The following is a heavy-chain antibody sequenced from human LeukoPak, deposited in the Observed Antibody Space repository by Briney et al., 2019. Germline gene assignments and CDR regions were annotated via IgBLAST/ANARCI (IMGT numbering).Heavy chain of an antibody. J-gene: IGHJ3*02. CDR1: GISFSTYA. Sequence: GGSLRLSCAASGISFSTYAMSWVRQAPGKGLEWVSTISGSGDSTCYAGSVKGRFTISRDNSKNTLYLQMNSLRAEDTAVYYCAKDRPFDIWGQGTMVTVSS. CDR3: AKDRPFDI. CDR2: ISGSGDST. V-gene: IGHV3-23*01.